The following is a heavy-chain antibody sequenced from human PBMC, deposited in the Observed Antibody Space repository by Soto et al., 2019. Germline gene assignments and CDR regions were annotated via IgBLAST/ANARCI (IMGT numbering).Heavy chain of an antibody. CDR1: GGSISSYY. Sequence: SETLSLTCTVSGGSISSYYWSWIRQPPGKGLEWIGYIYYSGSTNYNPSLKSRVTIPADTSKTHSPLKLSSGTAADTAVYYCARLRLKREANSYYGMNVWAQGTRVTVS. CDR3: ARLRLKREANSYYGMNV. CDR2: IYYSGST. J-gene: IGHJ6*02. D-gene: IGHD1-26*01. V-gene: IGHV4-59*08.